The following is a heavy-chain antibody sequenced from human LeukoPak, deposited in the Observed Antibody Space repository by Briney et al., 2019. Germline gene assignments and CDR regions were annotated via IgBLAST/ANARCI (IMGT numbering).Heavy chain of an antibody. CDR3: AKDLWYYYGSGSYLDY. Sequence: GGSLRLSCAASGFTFSSYAMSWVRQAPGKGLEWVSAISGSGGSTYYADSVKGRFTISRDNSKNTLYLQMNSLRAEDTAVYYCAKDLWYYYGSGSYLDYWGQGTLVTVSS. CDR1: GFTFSSYA. J-gene: IGHJ4*02. D-gene: IGHD3-10*01. CDR2: ISGSGGST. V-gene: IGHV3-23*01.